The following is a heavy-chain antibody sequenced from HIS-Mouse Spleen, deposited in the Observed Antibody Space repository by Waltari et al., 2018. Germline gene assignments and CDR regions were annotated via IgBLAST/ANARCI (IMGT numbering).Heavy chain of an antibody. CDR3: AKGGLMVYAIGDY. CDR2: IWYDGSNK. CDR1: GFPFSSYG. J-gene: IGHJ4*02. Sequence: QVQLVESGGGVVQPGRYLRLSCAASGFPFSSYGMHWVRQAPGKGLEWVAVIWYDGSNKYYADSVKGRFTISRDNSKNTLYLQMNSLRAEDTAVYYCAKGGLMVYAIGDYWGQGTLVTVSS. D-gene: IGHD2-8*01. V-gene: IGHV3-33*06.